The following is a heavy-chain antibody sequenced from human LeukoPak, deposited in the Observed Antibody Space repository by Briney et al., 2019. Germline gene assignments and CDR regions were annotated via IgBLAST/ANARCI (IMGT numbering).Heavy chain of an antibody. V-gene: IGHV4-34*01. Sequence: QSSETLSLACAVYGGSFSAYYWTWIRQPPGKGLEWIGEINRSGSTNYNPSLKSRVSISVDTSKNQVSMRLTSVTAADTAMYYCARCVWSGDVWGRKPKSSRYFDDWGQGTLVIISS. CDR2: INRSGST. D-gene: IGHD3-10*01. J-gene: IGHJ4*02. CDR1: GGSFSAYY. CDR3: ARCVWSGDVWGRKPKSSRYFDD.